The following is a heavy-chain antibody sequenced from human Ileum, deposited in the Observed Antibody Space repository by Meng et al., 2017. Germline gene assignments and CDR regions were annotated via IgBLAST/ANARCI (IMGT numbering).Heavy chain of an antibody. V-gene: IGHV3-7*01. CDR2: IKQNGRDK. CDR1: GFTFSSHF. D-gene: IGHD2-21*02. Sequence: GGSLRLSCAASGFTFSSHFMTWVRQAPGKGLEWVANIKQNGRDKVYADSVKGRFTISRDNAKNLVFLQMNNLRVEDTAIYYCARESVLGDKDDAFDVWGQGTMVTVSS. CDR3: ARESVLGDKDDAFDV. J-gene: IGHJ3*01.